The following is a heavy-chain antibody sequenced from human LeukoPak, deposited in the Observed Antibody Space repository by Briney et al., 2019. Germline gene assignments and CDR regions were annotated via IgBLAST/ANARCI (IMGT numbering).Heavy chain of an antibody. CDR3: ARARYYYYGMDV. CDR2: ISSSGSTI. Sequence: GGSLTLSCAASGFTFSSYEMNWVRQAPGKGLEWVSYISSSGSTIYYADSVKGRFTISRDNAKNSLYLQMNSLRAEDTAVYYCARARYYYYGMDVWGQGTTVTVSS. CDR1: GFTFSSYE. V-gene: IGHV3-48*03. J-gene: IGHJ6*02.